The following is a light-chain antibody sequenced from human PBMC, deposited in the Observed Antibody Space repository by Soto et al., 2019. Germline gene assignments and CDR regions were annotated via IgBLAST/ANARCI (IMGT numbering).Light chain of an antibody. V-gene: IGKV1-39*01. CDR3: QQSYSSSWT. Sequence: DIQMTQSPSSLSASVGDRVTITCRASQSISSYLNWYQQKPGKAPNLLIYAASSLPSGVPSRFSGSGSGTDFTLTISSLQPEDFATYYCQQSYSSSWTFGQGTTVEIK. CDR2: AAS. CDR1: QSISSY. J-gene: IGKJ1*01.